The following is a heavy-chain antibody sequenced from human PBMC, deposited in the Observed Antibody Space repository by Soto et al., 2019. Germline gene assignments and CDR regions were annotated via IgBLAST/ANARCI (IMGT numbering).Heavy chain of an antibody. CDR3: ARWGTTGGLAV. J-gene: IGHJ1*01. CDR1: GLTFRSYV. V-gene: IGHV3-30*19. D-gene: IGHD3-16*01. Sequence: QVQLVESGGGVVQPGTSLRVSCVGSGLTFRSYVIHWVRQAPGKGLEWVALTSYDGSDKYYGNSVRGRFTISRDNSRNTVDLQMDSLRLEDTALYYCARWGTTGGLAVWGQGTLVYVSS. CDR2: TSYDGSDK.